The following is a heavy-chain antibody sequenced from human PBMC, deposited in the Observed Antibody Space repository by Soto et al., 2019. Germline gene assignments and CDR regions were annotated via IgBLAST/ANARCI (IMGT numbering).Heavy chain of an antibody. V-gene: IGHV3-23*01. CDR3: AKGDYSNG. CDR1: GFTFSSYA. Sequence: GGSLRLSCAASGFTFSSYAMSWVRQAPGKGLEWVSGISVSGGGTYYADSVKGRFTISRDNSKNTLYLQMNSLRAEDTAIYYCAKGDYSNGWGQGTLVTVSS. J-gene: IGHJ1*01. D-gene: IGHD4-4*01. CDR2: ISVSGGGT.